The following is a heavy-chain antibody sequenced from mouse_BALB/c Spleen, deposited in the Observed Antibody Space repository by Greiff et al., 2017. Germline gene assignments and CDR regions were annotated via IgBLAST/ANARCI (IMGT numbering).Heavy chain of an antibody. V-gene: IGHV1-87*01. J-gene: IGHJ3*01. CDR2: IYPGDGDT. CDR1: GYTFTSYW. Sequence: VQLQESGAELARPGASVKLSCKASGYTFTSYWMQWVKQRPGQGLEWIGAIYPGDGDTRYTQKFKSKATLTVDTSSSTAYMQLSSLTSEDSAVYYCTSRAWFAYWGQGTLVTVSA. D-gene: IGHD3-3*01. CDR3: TSRAWFAY.